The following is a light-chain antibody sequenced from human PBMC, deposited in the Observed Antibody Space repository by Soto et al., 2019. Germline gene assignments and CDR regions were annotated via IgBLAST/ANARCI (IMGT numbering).Light chain of an antibody. J-gene: IGKJ4*01. CDR1: QSVTSN. Sequence: IMMAQSPATLSVSPGERVTFSCMASQSVTSNLAWYQHKPGQAPRLLIYGASTRATGIPARFSGSGSGTELTLTISSMKSEDFAVYYCQQYNNWPLTFGGGTKVDIK. V-gene: IGKV3-15*01. CDR3: QQYNNWPLT. CDR2: GAS.